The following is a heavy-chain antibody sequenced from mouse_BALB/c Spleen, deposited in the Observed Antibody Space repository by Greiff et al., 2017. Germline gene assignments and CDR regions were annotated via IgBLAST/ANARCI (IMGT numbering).Heavy chain of an antibody. J-gene: IGHJ2*01. D-gene: IGHD1-1*01. V-gene: IGHV5-17*02. CDR1: GFTFSSFG. CDR3: ARKDYGLDY. CDR2: ISSGSSTI. Sequence: EVQLVESGGGLVQPGGSRKLSCAASGFTFSSFGMHWVRQAPEKGLEWVAYISSGSSTIYYADTVKGRFTISRDNPKNTLFLQMTSLRSEDTAMYYCARKDYGLDYWGQGTTLTVSS.